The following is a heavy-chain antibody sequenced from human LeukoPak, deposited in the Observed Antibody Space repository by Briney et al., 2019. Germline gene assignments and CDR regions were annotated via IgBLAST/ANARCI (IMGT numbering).Heavy chain of an antibody. CDR3: AKDQAEYYYDSSGYWLY. Sequence: GGSVRLSCAASGFIFSSYAMSWVRHATGKGLEWVLAIRGSGGSTLYGDSVKGRFTISRDNSKNTLYLHMDSLKAEDTAVYYCAKDQAEYYYDSSGYWLYWGQGTLVTVSS. J-gene: IGHJ4*02. D-gene: IGHD3-22*01. V-gene: IGHV3-23*01. CDR1: GFIFSSYA. CDR2: IRGSGGST.